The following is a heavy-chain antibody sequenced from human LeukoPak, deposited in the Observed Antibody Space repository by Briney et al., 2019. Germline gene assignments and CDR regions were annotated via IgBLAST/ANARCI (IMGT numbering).Heavy chain of an antibody. J-gene: IGHJ3*02. V-gene: IGHV3-23*01. CDR1: RFAFSSYA. Sequence: GGSLRLSCAASRFAFSSYAMTWVRQAPGKGLEWVSTLSGSSGNTYYADSVKGRFTISRDNSKNTLYLQINSLRAEDTAVYYCAKDAPYYYDSSGYGGAFDIWGQGTMVTVSS. CDR3: AKDAPYYYDSSGYGGAFDI. CDR2: LSGSSGNT. D-gene: IGHD3-22*01.